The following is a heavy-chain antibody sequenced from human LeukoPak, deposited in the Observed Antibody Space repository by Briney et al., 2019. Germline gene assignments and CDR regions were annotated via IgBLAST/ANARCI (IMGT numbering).Heavy chain of an antibody. CDR2: ISSSSGYI. CDR1: GFTFSSYS. CDR3: AKDLQGEDFWSGHPFDY. D-gene: IGHD3-3*01. J-gene: IGHJ4*02. Sequence: GGSLRLSCAASGFTFSSYSMNWVRQAPGKGLEWVSSISSSSGYIYYADSVKGRFTISRDNAKNSLYLQMNSLRAEDTAVYYCAKDLQGEDFWSGHPFDYWGQGTLVTVSS. V-gene: IGHV3-21*04.